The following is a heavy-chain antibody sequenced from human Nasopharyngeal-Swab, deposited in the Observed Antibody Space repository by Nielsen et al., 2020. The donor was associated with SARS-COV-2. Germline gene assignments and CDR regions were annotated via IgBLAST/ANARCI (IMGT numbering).Heavy chain of an antibody. V-gene: IGHV1-46*01. J-gene: IGHJ6*02. CDR3: ARAGALTMVRGLHRANEYGMEV. Sequence: ASVKVSCKASGYTFTSYYMHWVRQAPGQGLEWMGIITPSGGSTSYAQKFQGRVTMNRDKSTRTVYMELSSLRSEDTAVYYCARAGALTMVRGLHRANEYGMEVWGQGTTVTVSS. CDR1: GYTFTSYY. D-gene: IGHD3-10*01. CDR2: ITPSGGST.